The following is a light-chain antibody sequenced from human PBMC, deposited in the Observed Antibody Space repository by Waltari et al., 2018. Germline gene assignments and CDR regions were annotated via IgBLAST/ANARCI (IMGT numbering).Light chain of an antibody. CDR2: KYN. Sequence: SYELTQPPSVSVSPGQTARITCSGDKWGDTYASWYQHKPVQSPVLVISKYNKRPPGIPERFSGSHSGNTANLTISGTQTMDEADYYCQAWASSTVVFGGGTELTVL. CDR1: KWGDTY. CDR3: QAWASSTVV. V-gene: IGLV3-1*01. J-gene: IGLJ2*01.